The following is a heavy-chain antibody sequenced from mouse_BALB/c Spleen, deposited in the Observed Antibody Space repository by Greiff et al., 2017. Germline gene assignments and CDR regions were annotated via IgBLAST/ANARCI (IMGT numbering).Heavy chain of an antibody. CDR3: ARDCGLAWFAY. V-gene: IGHV14-3*02. CDR2: IDPANGNP. CDR1: GFNITDTY. Sequence: VQLQQSGAELVKPGASVKLSCTASGFNITDTYMHWVKQRPEQGLEWIGRIDPANGNPKYDPKFQGKATITADPSSNTAYLQLSSRTSEDTAVYYCARDCGLAWFAYWGQGTVVTVSA. J-gene: IGHJ3*01.